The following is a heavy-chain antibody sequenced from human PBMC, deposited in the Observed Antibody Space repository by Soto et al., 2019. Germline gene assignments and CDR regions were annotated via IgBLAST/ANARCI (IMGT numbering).Heavy chain of an antibody. Sequence: QVQLVQSGAEVKKPGASVKVSCKASGYTFTSYGISWVRQAPGQGLEWMGWISAYNGNTNYAQKLQGRVTMTTDTSTSTAYMELRSLRSDDTAVYYCARDRRDIVVVVAATLDAFDIWGQGTMVTVSS. D-gene: IGHD2-15*01. J-gene: IGHJ3*02. V-gene: IGHV1-18*01. CDR3: ARDRRDIVVVVAATLDAFDI. CDR1: GYTFTSYG. CDR2: ISAYNGNT.